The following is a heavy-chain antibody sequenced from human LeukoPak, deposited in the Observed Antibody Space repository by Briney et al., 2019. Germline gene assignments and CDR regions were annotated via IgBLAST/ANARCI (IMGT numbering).Heavy chain of an antibody. D-gene: IGHD5-24*01. CDR1: GFAFSSYA. J-gene: IGHJ1*01. V-gene: IGHV3-23*01. CDR3: IRYGYNILEYSQH. Sequence: GGSLRLSCTASGFAFSSYAMSWVRQAPGVGLEWVSAIDGGGGRTWHADSVRGRFTISRDNSKNTLFMQMNSLRAEDTAVYYCIRYGYNILEYSQHWGQGTLVTVSS. CDR2: IDGGGGRT.